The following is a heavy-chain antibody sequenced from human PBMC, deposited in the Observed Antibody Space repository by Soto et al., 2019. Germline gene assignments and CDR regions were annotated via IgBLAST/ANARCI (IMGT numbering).Heavy chain of an antibody. V-gene: IGHV1-18*01. Sequence: ASVKVSCKASGGTFSSYAIDWVRQAPAQGLEWMGWISPYNGDTNYAQKLQGRVTMTTDTSTSTAYMELRSLRSDDTAVYYCARYCSSTSCDHYFDYWGQGTLVTVSS. D-gene: IGHD2-2*01. CDR1: GGTFSSYA. CDR3: ARYCSSTSCDHYFDY. CDR2: ISPYNGDT. J-gene: IGHJ4*02.